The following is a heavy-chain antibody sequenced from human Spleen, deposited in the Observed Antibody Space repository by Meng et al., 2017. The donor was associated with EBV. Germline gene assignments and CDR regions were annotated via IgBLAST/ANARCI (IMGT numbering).Heavy chain of an antibody. CDR1: GGSVSSGRYY. D-gene: IGHD2-2*02. V-gene: IGHV4-61*01. CDR2: IYFTGST. Sequence: VNRPVPGPGRLKPPETLSLPCSVSGGSVSSGRYYWSWIRQPPGKGLEWIGYIYFTGSTKVHPSLKSRLTISVDTAKNQFSLKLTSVAAADTAVYYCARKLYTDSFFDSWGQGTLVTVSS. CDR3: ARKLYTDSFFDS. J-gene: IGHJ4*02.